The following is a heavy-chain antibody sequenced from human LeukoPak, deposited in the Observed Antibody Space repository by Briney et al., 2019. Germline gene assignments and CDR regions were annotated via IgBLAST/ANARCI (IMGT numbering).Heavy chain of an antibody. CDR2: IYYSGST. CDR1: GGSISSYY. D-gene: IGHD3-22*01. V-gene: IGHV4-59*01. J-gene: IGHJ5*02. Sequence: SETLSLTCTVSGGSISSYYWSWIRQPPGKGLEWIGYIYYSGSTNYNPSLKGRVTISVDTSKNQFSLKLSSVTAADTAVYYCARADYYDSSGYYSFDPWGQGTLVTVSS. CDR3: ARADYYDSSGYYSFDP.